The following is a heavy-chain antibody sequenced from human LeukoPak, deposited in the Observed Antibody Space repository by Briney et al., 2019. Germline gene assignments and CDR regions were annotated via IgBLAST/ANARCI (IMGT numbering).Heavy chain of an antibody. CDR3: ARATGHHYYGSGSYYHDY. CDR1: GYTFTSYG. J-gene: IGHJ4*02. CDR2: ISPFNGNT. Sequence: ASVKVSCKASGYTFTSYGISWVRQAPGQGLEWMGWISPFNGNTNYAQKIQGRVTMTTDTSTSTVYMELRSLRSDDTAVYYCARATGHHYYGSGSYYHDYWGQGTLVTVSS. D-gene: IGHD3-10*01. V-gene: IGHV1-18*01.